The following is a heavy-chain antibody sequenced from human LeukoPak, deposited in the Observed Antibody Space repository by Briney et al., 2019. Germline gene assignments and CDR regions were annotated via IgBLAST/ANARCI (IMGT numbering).Heavy chain of an antibody. D-gene: IGHD4-11*01. V-gene: IGHV3-23*01. CDR3: ARRLARGAFDI. CDR2: ISGSGGST. Sequence: GGSLRLSCAASGFTFSSYAMSWVRQAPGKGLEWVSAISGSGGSTYYADSVKGRFTISRDNAKNSLYLQMNSLRAEDTAVYYCARRLARGAFDIWGQGTMVTVSS. J-gene: IGHJ3*02. CDR1: GFTFSSYA.